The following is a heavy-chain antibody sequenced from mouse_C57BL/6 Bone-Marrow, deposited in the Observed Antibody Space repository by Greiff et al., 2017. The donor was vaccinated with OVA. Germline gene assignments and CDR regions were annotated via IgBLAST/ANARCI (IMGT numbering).Heavy chain of an antibody. D-gene: IGHD1-1*01. CDR1: GYTFTSYW. V-gene: IGHV1-64*01. Sequence: VQLQQPGAELVKPGASVKLSCKASGYTFTSYWMHCVKQRPGQGLEWIGMIHPNSGSTNYNEKFKSKATLTVDKSSSTAYMQLSSLTSEDSAVYYCAGITTVPLYYFDYWGQGTTLTVSS. J-gene: IGHJ2*01. CDR3: AGITTVPLYYFDY. CDR2: IHPNSGST.